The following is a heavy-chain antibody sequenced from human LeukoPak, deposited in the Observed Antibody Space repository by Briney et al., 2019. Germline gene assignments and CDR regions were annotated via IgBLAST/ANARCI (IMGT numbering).Heavy chain of an antibody. J-gene: IGHJ3*02. CDR3: ARHPGGPAAFDI. V-gene: IGHV4-59*08. Sequence: PSETLSLTCTVSGYSVSNSYWSWVRQPPGKGLEWIAYSHHSGETKYNPSLKSRITISVDTSKNQVSLNLNSVTAADTAVYFCARHPGGPAAFDIWGQGTTVTVSA. CDR2: SHHSGET. D-gene: IGHD2-2*01. CDR1: GYSVSNSY.